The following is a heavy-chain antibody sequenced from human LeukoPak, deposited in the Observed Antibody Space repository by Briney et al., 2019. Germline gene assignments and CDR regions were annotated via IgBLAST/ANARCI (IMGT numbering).Heavy chain of an antibody. Sequence: PSETLSLTCPVSGGSISSYYWSWIRQPPGEGMEWIGYIYYSGSTNYNPSLKSRVTIPVDTSKNQFSLKLSSVTAADTAVYYCARLWAGYSSTFDYWGQGTLVTVSS. V-gene: IGHV4-59*08. J-gene: IGHJ4*02. CDR3: ARLWAGYSSTFDY. CDR2: IYYSGST. CDR1: GGSISSYY. D-gene: IGHD6-13*01.